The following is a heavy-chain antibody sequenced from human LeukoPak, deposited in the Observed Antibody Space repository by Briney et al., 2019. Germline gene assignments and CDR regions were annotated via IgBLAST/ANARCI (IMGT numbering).Heavy chain of an antibody. Sequence: SETLSLTCTVSGGSISSSSYYWGWIRQPPGKGLEWIGRIYYGGSNYYHTSLKSRVTICVDTSKNQFFLKLSSVTAADTAVYYCASFYGSGSYYPKPDYWGQGTLVTVSS. J-gene: IGHJ4*02. CDR1: GGSISSSSYY. D-gene: IGHD3-10*01. CDR3: ASFYGSGSYYPKPDY. CDR2: IYYGGSN. V-gene: IGHV4-39*01.